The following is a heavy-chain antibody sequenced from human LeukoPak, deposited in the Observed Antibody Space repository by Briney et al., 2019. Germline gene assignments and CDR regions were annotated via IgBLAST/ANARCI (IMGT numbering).Heavy chain of an antibody. V-gene: IGHV3-23*01. CDR3: AKRAHDYDRGGFFQH. Sequence: GGPLRLSCVASGFTFSSYAMHWVRQAPGKGLEWVSFISGSRVRTYYADSVKSRFTISRDRYKNTMYLQMNNLRAEGTAVYYCAKRAHDYDRGGFFQHWGQGTLVSVSS. CDR2: ISGSRVRT. CDR1: GFTFSSYA. D-gene: IGHD3-22*01. J-gene: IGHJ1*01.